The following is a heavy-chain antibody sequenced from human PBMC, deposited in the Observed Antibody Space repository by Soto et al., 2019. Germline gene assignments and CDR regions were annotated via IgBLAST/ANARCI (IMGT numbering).Heavy chain of an antibody. Sequence: SETLSLTCTVSGGSISSCDYYWSWIRQPPGKGLEWIGYINYSGTSYYNPSLRSRVTISVDTSKNQFSLRLSSVTAADTAVYYCARGFSGDYFDSWGQGTLVT. J-gene: IGHJ4*02. V-gene: IGHV4-30-4*01. D-gene: IGHD1-26*01. CDR3: ARGFSGDYFDS. CDR2: INYSGTS. CDR1: GGSISSCDYY.